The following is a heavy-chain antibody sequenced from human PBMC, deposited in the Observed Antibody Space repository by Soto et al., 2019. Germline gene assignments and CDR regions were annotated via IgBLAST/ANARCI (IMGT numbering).Heavy chain of an antibody. D-gene: IGHD5-18*01. Sequence: SETLSLTCTVSGGSISSYYWSWIRQPPGKGLEWIGYIYYSGSTNYNPSLKSRVTISVDTSKNQFFLKLSSVTAADTAVYYCARTLYSYGPRFDYWGQGTLVTVSS. CDR1: GGSISSYY. J-gene: IGHJ4*02. V-gene: IGHV4-59*01. CDR2: IYYSGST. CDR3: ARTLYSYGPRFDY.